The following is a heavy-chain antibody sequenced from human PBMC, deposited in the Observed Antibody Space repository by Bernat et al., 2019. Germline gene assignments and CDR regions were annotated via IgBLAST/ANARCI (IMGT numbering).Heavy chain of an antibody. J-gene: IGHJ6*02. CDR2: IRSKANSYET. CDR3: TRRQSQGGNSVRVNYYGMDV. V-gene: IGHV3-73*01. CDR1: GFTFSGSA. D-gene: IGHD4-23*01. Sequence: EVQLVESGGGLVQPGGSLKLSCAASGFTFSGSAMHWVRQASGKGLEWVGRIRSKANSYETECAASVKGRFTISRDDSKNTAYLQMNSLKTEDTAVYYCTRRQSQGGNSVRVNYYGMDVWGQGTTVTVSS.